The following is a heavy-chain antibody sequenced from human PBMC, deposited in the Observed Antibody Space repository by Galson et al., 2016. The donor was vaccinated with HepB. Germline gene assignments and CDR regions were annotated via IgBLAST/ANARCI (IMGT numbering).Heavy chain of an antibody. J-gene: IGHJ4*02. CDR1: GYTFTTYW. D-gene: IGHD1-14*01. CDR3: ARPEGVSGAFKPVDY. CDR2: ISPGDSDT. Sequence: QSGAEVKKTGESLKISCQASGYTFTTYWIGWVRQMPGKGLEWMGIISPGDSDTRYSPSLQGQVTISADKSVSTAYLQWNSLKASASAMYYRARPEGVSGAFKPVDYWGQGTLVTVSS. V-gene: IGHV5-51*01.